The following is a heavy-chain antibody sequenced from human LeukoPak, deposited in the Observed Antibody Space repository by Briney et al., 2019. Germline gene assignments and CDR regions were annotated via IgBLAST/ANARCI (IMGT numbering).Heavy chain of an antibody. CDR2: IYTSGCT. CDR3: AKSLDLAVAGIDY. V-gene: IGHV4-4*09. Sequence: LGTLSLTCAVSGGSISRYYWSCIRQPPGKGLEWIGYIYTSGCTNYNPSLKSRVTISVDTSKNQFSLKLSSVTAADTAVYYCAKSLDLAVAGIDYWGQGTLVTVSS. CDR1: GGSISRYY. J-gene: IGHJ4*02. D-gene: IGHD6-19*01.